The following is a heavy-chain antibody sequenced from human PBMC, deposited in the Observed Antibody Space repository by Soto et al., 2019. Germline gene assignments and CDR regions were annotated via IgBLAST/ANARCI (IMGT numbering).Heavy chain of an antibody. D-gene: IGHD3-22*01. CDR3: AKDRYLDHDSRGYLFDN. CDR1: GFTFNIYA. V-gene: IGHV3-23*01. J-gene: IGHJ4*02. CDR2: ISRYGDFT. Sequence: EVQLLESGGDLIQPVGSLRLSCAASGFTFNIYAMAWVRQAPGKGLEWVSAISRYGDFTYYADSVEGRFTISRDNSKNTLYLQMNSLRAEDTALYYCAKDRYLDHDSRGYLFDNWGQGTLVTVSS.